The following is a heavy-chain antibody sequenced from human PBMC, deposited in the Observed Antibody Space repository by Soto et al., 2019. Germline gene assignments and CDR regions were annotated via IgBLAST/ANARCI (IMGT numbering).Heavy chain of an antibody. J-gene: IGHJ4*02. D-gene: IGHD4-17*01. CDR2: ISAHNGKT. CDR3: ARGRYGDY. Sequence: QAHLVQSGPEVKKPGASVKVSCKGSGYIFTSYGIAWVRQAPGQGLEWMGWISAHNGKTEYAQKLQGRVTVTRDTFTSSAYPELRGLRSDDSAFYSCARGRYGDYWGQGALVTVSS. V-gene: IGHV1-18*01. CDR1: GYIFTSYG.